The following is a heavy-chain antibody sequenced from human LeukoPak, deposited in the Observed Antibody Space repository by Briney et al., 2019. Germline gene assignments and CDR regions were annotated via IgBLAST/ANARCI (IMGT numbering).Heavy chain of an antibody. J-gene: IGHJ4*02. Sequence: SGTLSLTCALSGGSMSRTKWWSRVRPPPRKGLEWIGEIYHSGSTNYNPSLKSRLTISVDKPKNQVSLNLSSVTDADTAVYYCATSMVMNHYCFDYWDQGTLVTVSS. V-gene: IGHV4-4*02. D-gene: IGHD1-14*01. CDR2: IYHSGST. CDR3: ATSMVMNHYCFDY. CDR1: GGSMSRTKW.